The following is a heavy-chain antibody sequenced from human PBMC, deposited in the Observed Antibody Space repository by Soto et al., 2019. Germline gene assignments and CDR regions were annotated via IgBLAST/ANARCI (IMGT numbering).Heavy chain of an antibody. Sequence: SETLSLTCAVYGGSFSGYYWSWIRQPPGKGLEWIGEINHSGSTNYNPSLKSRVTISVDTSKNQFSLKLSSVTAADTAVYYCARGTGIAVAGTNRGFDYWGQGTLVTVSS. J-gene: IGHJ4*02. V-gene: IGHV4-34*01. CDR3: ARGTGIAVAGTNRGFDY. D-gene: IGHD6-19*01. CDR2: INHSGST. CDR1: GGSFSGYY.